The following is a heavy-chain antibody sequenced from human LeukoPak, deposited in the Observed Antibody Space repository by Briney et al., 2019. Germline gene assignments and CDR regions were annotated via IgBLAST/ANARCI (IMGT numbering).Heavy chain of an antibody. CDR1: GASISSGDYY. V-gene: IGHV4-39*01. D-gene: IGHD2-21*01. CDR3: ARHKNCASITHCHFYS. Sequence: SEPLSLTCVVSGASISSGDYYWAWLRPPPGKGLEWFVSIYYSGSTLHNSSLRRRVTISVDASTNQFSLMLSSVTAADTAVCYCARHKNCASITHCHFYSWGQGILVTVSS. J-gene: IGHJ4*02. CDR2: IYYSGST.